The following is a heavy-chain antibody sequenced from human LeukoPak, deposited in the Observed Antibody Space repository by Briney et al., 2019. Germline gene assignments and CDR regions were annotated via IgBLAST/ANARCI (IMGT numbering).Heavy chain of an antibody. Sequence: SETLSLTCTVSGGSISSSSYYWGWIRQPPGKGLEWIGSIYYSGSTYYNPSLKSRVTISVDTSKNQFSLKLSSVTAADTAVYYCAGGPQRPDYYDSSGYWFWGQGTLVTVSS. D-gene: IGHD3-22*01. J-gene: IGHJ4*02. CDR3: AGGPQRPDYYDSSGYWF. CDR1: GGSISSSSYY. CDR2: IYYSGST. V-gene: IGHV4-39*07.